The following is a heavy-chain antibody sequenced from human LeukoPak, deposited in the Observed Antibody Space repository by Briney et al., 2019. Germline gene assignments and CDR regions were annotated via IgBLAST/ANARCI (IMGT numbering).Heavy chain of an antibody. Sequence: SETLSLTCSVSGVPISSRSYYWGWIRQPPGKGLEWIGEINHSGSTNYNPSLKSRVTISVDTSKNQFSLKLSSVTAADTAVYYCARGYDYDKGAFDIWGQGTMVTVSS. CDR3: ARGYDYDKGAFDI. J-gene: IGHJ3*02. CDR2: INHSGST. CDR1: GVPISSRSYY. V-gene: IGHV4-39*07. D-gene: IGHD3-22*01.